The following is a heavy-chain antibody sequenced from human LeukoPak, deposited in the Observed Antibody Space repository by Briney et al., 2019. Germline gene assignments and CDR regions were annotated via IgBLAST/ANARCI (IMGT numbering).Heavy chain of an antibody. CDR1: GFTFSSYA. Sequence: PGGSLRLSCAASGFTFSSYAMTWVRQAPGKGLEWVSAVSGYGGRSYYADSVKGRFTISRDNFKNTLYLQMNSLRAEDTAVYYCAKDGGSYSANYGGAAESDNWGQGTLVTVSS. CDR2: VSGYGGRS. D-gene: IGHD1-26*01. J-gene: IGHJ4*02. CDR3: AKDGGSYSANYGGAAESDN. V-gene: IGHV3-23*01.